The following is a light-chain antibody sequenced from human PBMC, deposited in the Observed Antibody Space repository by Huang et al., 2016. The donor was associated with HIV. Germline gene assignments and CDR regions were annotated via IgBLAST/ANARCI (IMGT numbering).Light chain of an antibody. Sequence: DIVVTQSPDSLALSLGGRAAINCTASQSVLKTSNNKNCLSWYQLKPGQPPKLLIYLASTRDSGVPDRFSGSGSGTHFTLTIASLQAEDVAVYYCHQYYDTPQTFGQGTKVEVK. CDR2: LAS. CDR1: QSVLKTSNNKNC. J-gene: IGKJ1*01. CDR3: HQYYDTPQT. V-gene: IGKV4-1*01.